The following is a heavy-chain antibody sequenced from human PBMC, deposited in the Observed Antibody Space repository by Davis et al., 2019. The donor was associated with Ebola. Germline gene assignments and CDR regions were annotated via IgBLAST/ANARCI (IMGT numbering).Heavy chain of an antibody. CDR1: GFTFSSYW. V-gene: IGHV3-7*03. CDR2: IKQDGSEK. CDR3: ARVNYDFWSGYYHLYFDY. J-gene: IGHJ4*02. D-gene: IGHD3-3*01. Sequence: PGGSLRLSCAASGFTFSSYWMSWIRQAPGKGLEWVANIKQDGSEKYYVDSVKGRFTISRDNSKNTLYLQMNSLRAEDTAVYYCARVNYDFWSGYYHLYFDYWGQGTLVTVSS.